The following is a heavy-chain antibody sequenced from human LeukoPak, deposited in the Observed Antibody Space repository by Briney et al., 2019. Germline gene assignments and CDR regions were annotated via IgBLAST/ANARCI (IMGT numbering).Heavy chain of an antibody. D-gene: IGHD3-3*01. CDR1: GFTVSSNY. J-gene: IGHJ4*02. CDR2: IYSGGST. V-gene: IGHV3-53*01. Sequence: SGGSLRLSCAASGFTVSSNYMSWVRQAPGKGLEWVSVIYSGGSTYYADSVKGRFTISRDNAKNTLYLQMNSLRAEDTAVYYCVSGSLQSGYNFDYWGQGALVTVSS. CDR3: VSGSLQSGYNFDY.